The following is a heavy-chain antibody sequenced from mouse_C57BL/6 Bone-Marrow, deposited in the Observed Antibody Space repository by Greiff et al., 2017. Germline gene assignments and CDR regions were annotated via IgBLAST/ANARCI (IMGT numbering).Heavy chain of an antibody. J-gene: IGHJ1*03. D-gene: IGHD1-1*01. CDR3: ARDGYYGSRDFDV. CDR1: VFTFSSYA. CDR2: ISDGGSYT. Sequence: EVQGVESGGGLVKPGGSLKLSCAASVFTFSSYAMSWVRQTPEKRLEWVATISDGGSYTYYPDNVKGRFTISRDNAKNNLYLQMSHLKSEDTAMYYCARDGYYGSRDFDVWGTGTTVTVSS. V-gene: IGHV5-4*01.